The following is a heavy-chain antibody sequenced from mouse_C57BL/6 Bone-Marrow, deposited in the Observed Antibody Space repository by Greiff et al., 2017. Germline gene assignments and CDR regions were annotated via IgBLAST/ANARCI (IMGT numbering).Heavy chain of an antibody. D-gene: IGHD1-1*01. CDR1: GFTFSDYG. J-gene: IGHJ3*01. CDR2: ISSGSSTI. Sequence: EVMLVESGGGLVKPGGSLKLSCAASGFTFSDYGMHWVRQAPEKGLEWVAYISSGSSTIYYADTVKGRFTISRDNAKNTLFLQMHSLRSEYTAVYYCAKKVDYYGSSPPYWGQGTLVTVSA. V-gene: IGHV5-17*01. CDR3: AKKVDYYGSSPPY.